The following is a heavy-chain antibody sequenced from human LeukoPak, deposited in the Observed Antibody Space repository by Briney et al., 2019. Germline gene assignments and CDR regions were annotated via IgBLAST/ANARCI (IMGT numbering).Heavy chain of an antibody. J-gene: IGHJ4*02. Sequence: ASVTVSCKSSGHTLNNHFIHWVRQAPGQGLEWMGMINPRDGSTRTLQMFQGRLTMTRDTSTSTLYMGLSSLRSEDTATYFCARGADQEFDFWGQGTLVTVSS. V-gene: IGHV1-46*02. CDR3: ARGADQEFDF. CDR1: GHTLNNHF. CDR2: INPRDGST.